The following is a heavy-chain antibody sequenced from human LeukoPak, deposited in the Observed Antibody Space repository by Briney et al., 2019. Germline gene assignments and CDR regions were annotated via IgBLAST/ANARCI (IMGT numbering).Heavy chain of an antibody. Sequence: SETLSLTCAVYGGSFSDYYWSWIRQPPGKGLEWIGEINHSGSTNYNPSLKSRVTISVDTSKNQFSLKLCSVTAADTAVYYCARPAGGYCSSTSCRRGYFDYWGQGTLVTVSS. J-gene: IGHJ4*02. CDR1: GGSFSDYY. D-gene: IGHD2-2*01. CDR2: INHSGST. CDR3: ARPAGGYCSSTSCRRGYFDY. V-gene: IGHV4-34*01.